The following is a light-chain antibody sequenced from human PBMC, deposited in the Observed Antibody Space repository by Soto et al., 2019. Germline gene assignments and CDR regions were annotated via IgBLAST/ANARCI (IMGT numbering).Light chain of an antibody. V-gene: IGKV1-5*01. CDR1: QSISSW. CDR2: DAS. Sequence: PSTLSASVGDRVTITCRASQSISSWLAWYQQKPGKAPKLLIYDASSLESGVPSRFSGSGSGTEFTLTISSLQPDDFATYHCQQYNSYSTFGQGTKVDIK. CDR3: QQYNSYST. J-gene: IGKJ1*01.